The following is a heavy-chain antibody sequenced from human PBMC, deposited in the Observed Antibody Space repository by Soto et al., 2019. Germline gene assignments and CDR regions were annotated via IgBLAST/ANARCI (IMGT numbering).Heavy chain of an antibody. Sequence: GASVTVSCKASGGTFSSYAISWVRQAPGQGLEWMGGIIPIFGTANYAQKFQRRVTITADESTSTAYMELSSLRSEDTAVYYCASGYSYGRPLDYWGQGTQVTVSS. CDR2: IIPIFGTA. J-gene: IGHJ4*02. V-gene: IGHV1-69*13. CDR1: GGTFSSYA. D-gene: IGHD5-18*01. CDR3: ASGYSYGRPLDY.